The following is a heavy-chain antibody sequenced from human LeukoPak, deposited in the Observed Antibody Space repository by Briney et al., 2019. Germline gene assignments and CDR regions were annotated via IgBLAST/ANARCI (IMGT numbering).Heavy chain of an antibody. J-gene: IGHJ3*02. CDR3: ARDDRPSYYDRSDAFDS. CDR1: GFTFSSYG. V-gene: IGHV3-33*01. Sequence: GRSLRLSCAASGFTFSSYGMHWVRQAPGKGLEWVAVIWYDGSNKYYADSVKGRFTISRDNSKNTLYLQMNSLRAEDTAVYYCARDDRPSYYDRSDAFDSWGQGTMVTVSS. D-gene: IGHD3-22*01. CDR2: IWYDGSNK.